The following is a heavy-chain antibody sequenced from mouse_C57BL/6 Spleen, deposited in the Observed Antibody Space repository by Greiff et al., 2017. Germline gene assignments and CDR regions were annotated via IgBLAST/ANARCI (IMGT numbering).Heavy chain of an antibody. V-gene: IGHV7-3*01. J-gene: IGHJ4*01. CDR3: ARGDYDGNAMDY. Sequence: EVMLVESGGGLVQPGGSLSLSCAASGFTFTAYYMSWVRQPPGKALEWLGFIRNKANGYTTEYSASVKGRFTISRDNSQSILYLQMNALRAEDSATYYCARGDYDGNAMDYWGQGTSVTVSS. D-gene: IGHD1-1*01. CDR2: IRNKANGYTT. CDR1: GFTFTAYY.